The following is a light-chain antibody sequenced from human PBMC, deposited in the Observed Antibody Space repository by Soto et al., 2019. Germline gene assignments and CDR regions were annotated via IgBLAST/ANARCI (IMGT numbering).Light chain of an antibody. V-gene: IGKV3D-11*02. CDR2: DAS. CDR1: QRVSSN. Sequence: ETVMTQSPATLSVSPGERATLSCRASQRVSSNLAWYQQKPGQAPRLLIYDASNRATGIPARFSGSGSGTDFTLTISSLEPEDFAVYYCQQRSNWHPITFGQGTRLEIK. CDR3: QQRSNWHPIT. J-gene: IGKJ5*01.